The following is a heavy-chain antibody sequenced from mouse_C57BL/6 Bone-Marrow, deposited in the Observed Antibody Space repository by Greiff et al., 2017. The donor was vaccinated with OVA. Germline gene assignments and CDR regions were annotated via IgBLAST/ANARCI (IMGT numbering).Heavy chain of an antibody. J-gene: IGHJ3*01. CDR1: GFNIKNSY. Sequence: EVQLVESVAELVRPGASVKLSCTASGFNIKNSYMHWVKQRPEQGLEWIGRIDPANGNTNYDPKFQGKATITADTSSITAYLQLSSLTAEDAAIYYCAILYDYDVAYWGQGTLVTVSA. V-gene: IGHV14-3*01. D-gene: IGHD2-4*01. CDR2: IDPANGNT. CDR3: AILYDYDVAY.